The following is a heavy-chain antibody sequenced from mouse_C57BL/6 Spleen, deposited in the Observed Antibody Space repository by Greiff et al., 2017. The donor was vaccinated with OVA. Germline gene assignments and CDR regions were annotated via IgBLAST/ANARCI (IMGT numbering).Heavy chain of an antibody. CDR1: GYTFTSYW. D-gene: IGHD1-1*01. J-gene: IGHJ4*01. CDR3: SKITTVVGAMDY. CDR2: IDPSDSET. Sequence: QVQLQQPGAELVRPGSSVKLSCKASGYTFTSYWMHWVKQRPIQGLEWIGNIDPSDSETHYNQKFKDKATLTVDKSSSTAYMQLSNLTSEDSAVYYWSKITTVVGAMDYWGQGTSVTVSS. V-gene: IGHV1-52*01.